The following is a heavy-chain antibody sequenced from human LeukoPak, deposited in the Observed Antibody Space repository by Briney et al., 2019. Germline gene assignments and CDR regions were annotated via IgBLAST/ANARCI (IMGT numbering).Heavy chain of an antibody. CDR1: GGSISSGGYY. V-gene: IGHV4-31*03. Sequence: SETLSLTCTVSGGSISSGGYYWSWIRQHPGKGLEGIGYIYYSGSTYYNPSLKSRVTISVDTSKNQFSLKLSSVTSADTAVYYCARADSSSFRIDYWGQGTLVTVSS. D-gene: IGHD6-6*01. CDR3: ARADSSSFRIDY. J-gene: IGHJ4*02. CDR2: IYYSGST.